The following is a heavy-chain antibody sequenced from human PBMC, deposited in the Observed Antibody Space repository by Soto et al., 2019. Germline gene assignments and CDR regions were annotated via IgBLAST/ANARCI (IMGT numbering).Heavy chain of an antibody. CDR3: ASLAGDYDILTGYYKGFDY. D-gene: IGHD3-9*01. J-gene: IGHJ4*02. Sequence: PSDTLSLTCAVSGGSISIGGYSWSWIRQPPGKGLEWIGYIYHSGGTYYNPSLKSRVTILVDRSKNQFSLKLSSVTAADTAVYYCASLAGDYDILTGYYKGFDYWGQGTLVTVSS. CDR2: IYHSGGT. CDR1: GGSISIGGYS. V-gene: IGHV4-30-2*01.